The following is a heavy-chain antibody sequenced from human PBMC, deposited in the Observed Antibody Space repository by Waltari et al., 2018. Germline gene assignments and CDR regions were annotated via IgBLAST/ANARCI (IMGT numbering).Heavy chain of an antibody. D-gene: IGHD3-3*01. CDR3: ARATFRFLGRDWFDP. CDR2: INHSGST. J-gene: IGHJ5*02. CDR1: GGSFSGYY. Sequence: QVQLQQWGAGLLKPSETLSLTCAVSGGSFSGYYWSWIRQPPGKGLEWIGEINHSGSTNYNPSLKSRVTISVDTSKNQFSLKLSSVTAADTAVYYCARATFRFLGRDWFDPWGQGTLVTVSS. V-gene: IGHV4-34*01.